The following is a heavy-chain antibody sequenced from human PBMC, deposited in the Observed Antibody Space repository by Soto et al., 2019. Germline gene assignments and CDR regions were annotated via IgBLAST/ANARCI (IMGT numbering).Heavy chain of an antibody. D-gene: IGHD7-27*01. Sequence: SETLSLTCTVSGGSISSGDYYWSWIRQPPGKGLEWIGYIYYSGSTYYNPSLKSRVTISVDTSKNQFSLKLSSVTAADTAVYYCASYLGVTGASYFDYWGQGTLVTVSS. J-gene: IGHJ4*02. CDR3: ASYLGVTGASYFDY. CDR2: IYYSGST. CDR1: GGSISSGDYY. V-gene: IGHV4-30-4*01.